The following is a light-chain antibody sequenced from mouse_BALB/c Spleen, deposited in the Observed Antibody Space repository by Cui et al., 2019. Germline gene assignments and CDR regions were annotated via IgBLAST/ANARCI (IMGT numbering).Light chain of an antibody. CDR2: STS. J-gene: IGKJ2*01. CDR1: SSVSSSY. CDR3: HQYHRSPYT. V-gene: IGKV4-74*01. Sequence: QIVLTQSTAIMSAELGERVTMTCTASSSVSSSYLHWYHQKPPSSPKLWIYSTSNLSSGVPVRFIGSGSGTSYSLTISSMEAEDAATYYCHQYHRSPYTFGGGTKLEIK.